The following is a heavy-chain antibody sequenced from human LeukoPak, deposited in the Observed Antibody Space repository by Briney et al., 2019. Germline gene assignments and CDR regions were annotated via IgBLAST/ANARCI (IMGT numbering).Heavy chain of an antibody. Sequence: PSETLSLTCTVSGGSISSYYWSWIRQPAGKGLEWIGRVYTSGSTNYNPSLKSRVTVSVDTSKNQFSLKLTSVTAADTAVYYCARVGTPTAPPPPPLIDYWGQGTLVTVSS. CDR3: ARVGTPTAPPPPPLIDY. J-gene: IGHJ4*02. CDR1: GGSISSYY. V-gene: IGHV4-4*07. CDR2: VYTSGST. D-gene: IGHD3-10*01.